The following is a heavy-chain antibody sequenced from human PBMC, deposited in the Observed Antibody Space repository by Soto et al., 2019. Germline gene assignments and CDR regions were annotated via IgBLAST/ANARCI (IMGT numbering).Heavy chain of an antibody. CDR3: ARGGGKPPVEYFQH. CDR2: IYYSGST. J-gene: IGHJ1*01. CDR1: GGSISSYY. D-gene: IGHD6-25*01. Sequence: SETLSLTCTVSGGSISSYYWSWIRQPPGKGLEWIGYIYYSGSTNYNPSLKSRVTISVDTSKNQFSLKLSSVTAADTAVYYCARGGGKPPVEYFQHWGRGTLVTVSS. V-gene: IGHV4-59*01.